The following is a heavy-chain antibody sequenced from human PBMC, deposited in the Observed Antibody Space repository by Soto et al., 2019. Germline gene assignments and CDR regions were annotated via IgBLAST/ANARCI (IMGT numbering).Heavy chain of an antibody. CDR2: INHSGST. D-gene: IGHD6-6*01. CDR3: ASSRQLVRRGVDY. V-gene: IGHV4-34*01. J-gene: IGHJ4*02. Sequence: ASETLSLTCAVYGGSFSGYYWSWIRQPPGKGLEWIGEINHSGSTNYNPSLKSRVTISVDTSKNQFSLKLSSVTAADTAVYYCASSRQLVRRGVDYWGQGTLVTVSS. CDR1: GGSFSGYY.